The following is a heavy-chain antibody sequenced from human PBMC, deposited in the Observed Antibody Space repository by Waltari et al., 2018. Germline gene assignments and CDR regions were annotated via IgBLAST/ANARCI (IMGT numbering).Heavy chain of an antibody. Sequence: EVQLVESGGGLVQPGGSLRLSCVASGFTFSMHWMDWVCQGPGKGLDWVTRIKNDGGITDYADSVKGRFTSSRDNAKNTRYLQMSSLRAEDTGVYYCVRGGSNGVVRPLDYWGQGTLVTVS. CDR1: GFTFSMHW. D-gene: IGHD3-3*01. CDR2: IKNDGGIT. V-gene: IGHV3-74*01. CDR3: VRGGSNGVVRPLDY. J-gene: IGHJ4*02.